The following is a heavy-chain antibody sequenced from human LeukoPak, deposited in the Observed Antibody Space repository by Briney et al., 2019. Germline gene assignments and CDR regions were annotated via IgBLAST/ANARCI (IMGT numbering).Heavy chain of an antibody. CDR2: INPNRGGT. Sequence: ASVKVSCKASGYTFTGYYMHWVRQAPGQGLEWMGWINPNRGGTNYAQKFQGRVTMTRDTSISTAYMELSRLRSDDTAVYYCARAYDFWSGYYVQGHYFDYWGQGTLVTVSS. V-gene: IGHV1-2*02. D-gene: IGHD3-3*01. CDR1: GYTFTGYY. J-gene: IGHJ4*02. CDR3: ARAYDFWSGYYVQGHYFDY.